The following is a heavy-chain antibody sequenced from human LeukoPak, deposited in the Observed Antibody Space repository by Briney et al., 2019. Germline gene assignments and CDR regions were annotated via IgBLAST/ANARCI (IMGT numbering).Heavy chain of an antibody. V-gene: IGHV3-20*04. CDR2: INWNGGST. CDR1: GFTFDDYG. Sequence: GGSLRLSCAASGFTFDDYGMSWVRQAPGKGLEWVSCINWNGGSTGYADSVKGRFTISRDNAKNSLYLQMNSLRAEDTALYYCARDWDTSGYYRYYFDYWGQGTLVTVSS. CDR3: ARDWDTSGYYRYYFDY. J-gene: IGHJ4*02. D-gene: IGHD3-22*01.